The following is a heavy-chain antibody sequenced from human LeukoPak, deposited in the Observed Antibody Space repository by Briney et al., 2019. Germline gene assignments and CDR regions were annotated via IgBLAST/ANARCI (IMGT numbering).Heavy chain of an antibody. Sequence: GGSLRLSCAASGFTFSDYYMSWIRQAPGKGLEWVSYISSSGSTIYYADSVKGRFTISRDNAKNSLYLQMNSLRAEDTAVYYCARVFVRHDSWSGSEIHYGMDVWGQGTTVTVSS. CDR3: ARVFVRHDSWSGSEIHYGMDV. V-gene: IGHV3-11*01. D-gene: IGHD3-3*01. J-gene: IGHJ6*02. CDR2: ISSSGSTI. CDR1: GFTFSDYY.